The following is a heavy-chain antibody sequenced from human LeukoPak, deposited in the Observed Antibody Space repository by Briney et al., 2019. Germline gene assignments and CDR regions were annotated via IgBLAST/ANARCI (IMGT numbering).Heavy chain of an antibody. J-gene: IGHJ3*02. D-gene: IGHD3-16*01. Sequence: ASVKVSCKASGGTFSSYAISWVRQAPGQGLEWMGGIIPIFGTANYAQKFQGRVTITTDESTSTAYMELSSLRSEDTAVYYCASVIMITFGGVSDDAFDIWGQGTMVTVSS. CDR1: GGTFSSYA. CDR3: ASVIMITFGGVSDDAFDI. CDR2: IIPIFGTA. V-gene: IGHV1-69*05.